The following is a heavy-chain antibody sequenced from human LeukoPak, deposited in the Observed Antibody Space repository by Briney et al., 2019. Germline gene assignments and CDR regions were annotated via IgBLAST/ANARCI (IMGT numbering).Heavy chain of an antibody. Sequence: SETLSLTCTVSGGSISSSSYYWNWIRRPPGKGLEWIGYIYYNGNTNYSPSLKSRVTMSVDTSKNLFSLKVSSVTAADTAVYYCARGRSNYYGMDVWGQGTTVTVSS. V-gene: IGHV4-61*01. J-gene: IGHJ6*02. D-gene: IGHD1-26*01. CDR3: ARGRSNYYGMDV. CDR2: IYYNGNT. CDR1: GGSISSSSYY.